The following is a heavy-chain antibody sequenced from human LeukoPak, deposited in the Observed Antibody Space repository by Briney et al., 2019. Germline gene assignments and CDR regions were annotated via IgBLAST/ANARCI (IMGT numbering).Heavy chain of an antibody. CDR1: GGSISSYY. Sequence: PSETLSLTCTVSGGSISSYYWSWIRQPPGKGLEWIGYIYYSGSTNYNPSLKSRVTISVDTSKNQFSLKLSSVTAADTAVYYCARGTGYSGYAAFDIWGQGTMVTVSP. J-gene: IGHJ3*02. D-gene: IGHD5-12*01. CDR3: ARGTGYSGYAAFDI. CDR2: IYYSGST. V-gene: IGHV4-59*01.